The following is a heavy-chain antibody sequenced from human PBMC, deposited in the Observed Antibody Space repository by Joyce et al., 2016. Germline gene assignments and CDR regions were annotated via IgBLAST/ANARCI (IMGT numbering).Heavy chain of an antibody. CDR3: AREAVYKTYYYGMDV. V-gene: IGHV4-61*02. J-gene: IGHJ6*02. D-gene: IGHD1-14*01. CDR1: GGSINNNNYY. Sequence: QVQLQESGPGLVKPSQTLSLICTVSGGSINNNNYYWSWIRQPAGKGLEWIGRIHGSGSTTYTPSLKSRVTISIATPKKQISLKVTSVTAADTAVYYCAREAVYKTYYYGMDVWGQGTTVTVSS. CDR2: IHGSGST.